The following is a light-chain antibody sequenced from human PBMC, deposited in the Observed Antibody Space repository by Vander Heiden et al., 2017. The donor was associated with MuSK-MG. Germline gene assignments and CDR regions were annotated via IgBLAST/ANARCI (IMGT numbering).Light chain of an antibody. J-gene: IGLJ2*01. CDR2: QDS. CDR3: QAWDSSAV. Sequence: SYDLTLPPPVPVAPGPTATIPSSAYKLGATYTCGYHQKRCQYPVLVIYQDSKRPSEIPERFSGSNSGNTATLTISGTQAMDEADYYCQAWDSSAVFGGGTKLTVL. CDR1: KLGATY. V-gene: IGLV3-1*01.